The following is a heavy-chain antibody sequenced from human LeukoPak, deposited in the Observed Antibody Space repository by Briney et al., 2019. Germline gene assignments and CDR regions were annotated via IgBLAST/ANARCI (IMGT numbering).Heavy chain of an antibody. Sequence: ASVKVSCKVSGYTLTELSMHWVRQAPGKGLEWMGGFDPEDGETIYAQKFQGRVTMTEDTSTDTAYMELSSLRFEDTAVYYCATDYWPVDTAMDPLRYWGQGTLVTVSS. CDR2: FDPEDGET. CDR1: GYTLTELS. V-gene: IGHV1-24*01. D-gene: IGHD5-18*01. J-gene: IGHJ4*02. CDR3: ATDYWPVDTAMDPLRY.